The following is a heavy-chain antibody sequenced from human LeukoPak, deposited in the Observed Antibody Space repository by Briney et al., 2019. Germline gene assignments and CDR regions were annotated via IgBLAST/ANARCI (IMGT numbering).Heavy chain of an antibody. V-gene: IGHV4-39*01. CDR1: GGSISSSSYY. CDR3: ARQWPTYYDFWSGPNWFDP. CDR2: IYYSGST. J-gene: IGHJ5*02. Sequence: SETLSLTCTVSGGSISSSSYYWGWIRQPPGKGLEWIGRIYYSGSTSHNPSLKIRFTISVDTSKNQFSLKLSSVTAADTAVYYCARQWPTYYDFWSGPNWFDPWGQGTLVTVSS. D-gene: IGHD3-3*01.